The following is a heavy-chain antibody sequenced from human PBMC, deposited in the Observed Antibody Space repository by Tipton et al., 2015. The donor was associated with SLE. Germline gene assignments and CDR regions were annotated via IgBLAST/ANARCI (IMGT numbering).Heavy chain of an antibody. CDR2: IYHSGST. J-gene: IGHJ6*03. CDR3: ARGSFMDV. V-gene: IGHV4-38-2*02. Sequence: TLSPTCTVSGYSISSGYYWGWIRQPPGKGLEWIGSIYHSGSTYSNPSLKSRVTISVDTSKNQFSLRLSSVTAADTAVYYCARGSFMDVWGKGTTVTVSS. CDR1: GYSISSGYY.